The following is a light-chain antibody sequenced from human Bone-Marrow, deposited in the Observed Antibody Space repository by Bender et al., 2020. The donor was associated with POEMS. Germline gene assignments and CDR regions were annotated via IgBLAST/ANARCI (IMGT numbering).Light chain of an antibody. J-gene: IGLJ2*01. CDR2: ESS. Sequence: QSALTQPASVSGSPGQSITISCTGTSSDVGSYKFVSWYQQHPGKAPRLMIYESSKRPSGAPHRFSGSKSGNTASLTISGLQAEDEADYYCCSYASSSIHVVFGGGTKLTVL. V-gene: IGLV2-23*01. CDR1: SSDVGSYKF. CDR3: CSYASSSIHVV.